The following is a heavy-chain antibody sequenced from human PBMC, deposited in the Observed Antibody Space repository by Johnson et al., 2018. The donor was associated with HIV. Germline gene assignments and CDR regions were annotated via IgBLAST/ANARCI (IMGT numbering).Heavy chain of an antibody. J-gene: IGHJ3*02. CDR3: ARVWVVEVARGAFDI. Sequence: GSLRLSCAASGFTFSSYGMHWVRQAPGKGLEWVAFIRYDGSEKNYVDSVKGRFTISRDNAKNSMYLQMNSLRGEDTAVFYCARVWVVEVARGAFDIWGQGTMVTVSS. CDR1: GFTFSSYG. D-gene: IGHD2-15*01. CDR2: IRYDGSEK. V-gene: IGHV3-30*02.